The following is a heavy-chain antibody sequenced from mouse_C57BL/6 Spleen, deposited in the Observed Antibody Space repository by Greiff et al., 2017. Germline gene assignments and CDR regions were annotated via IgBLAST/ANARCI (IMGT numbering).Heavy chain of an antibody. V-gene: IGHV5-17*01. CDR3: ATNHDGYYGDYAMDY. Sequence: EVQRVESGGGLVKPGGSLKLSCAASGFTFSDYGMHWVRQAPEKGLEWVAYISSGSSTIYYADKVKGRFTISRDNAKKTLYLQMTSLMSEDTAMYYCATNHDGYYGDYAMDYWGQRTSVTVSS. CDR1: GFTFSDYG. CDR2: ISSGSSTI. J-gene: IGHJ4*01. D-gene: IGHD2-3*01.